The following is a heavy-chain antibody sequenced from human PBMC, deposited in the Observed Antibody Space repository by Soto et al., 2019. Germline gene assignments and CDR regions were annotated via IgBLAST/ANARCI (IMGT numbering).Heavy chain of an antibody. CDR1: GFTFSTYS. Sequence: GGSLRLSCVASGFTFSTYSMNWVRQAPGKGLEWVSSISSSSSYRYYADSVKGRFTVSRDNAKNSVYLQMNSLRAEDTAVYYCAKDRDIVGAPDAFDIWGQGTMVTVSS. CDR2: ISSSSSYR. D-gene: IGHD1-26*01. CDR3: AKDRDIVGAPDAFDI. V-gene: IGHV3-21*04. J-gene: IGHJ3*02.